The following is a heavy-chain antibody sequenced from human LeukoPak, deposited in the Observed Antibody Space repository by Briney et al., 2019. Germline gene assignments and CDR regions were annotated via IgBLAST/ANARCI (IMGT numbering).Heavy chain of an antibody. CDR3: ARGGIPGAFNYFDY. Sequence: GASVKVSCKASGYTFTSYAMNWVQQAPGQGLEWMGWINTNTGNPTYAQGFTGRFVFSLDTSVSTAYLQISSLKAEDTAVYYCARGGIPGAFNYFDYWGQGTLVTVSS. D-gene: IGHD3-3*02. CDR1: GYTFTSYA. J-gene: IGHJ4*02. CDR2: INTNTGNP. V-gene: IGHV7-4-1*02.